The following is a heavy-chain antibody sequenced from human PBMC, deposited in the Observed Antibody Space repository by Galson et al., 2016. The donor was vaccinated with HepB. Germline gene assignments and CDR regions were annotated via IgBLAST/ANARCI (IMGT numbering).Heavy chain of an antibody. CDR1: GFTSSTYW. J-gene: IGHJ4*02. Sequence: SLRLSCAASGFTSSTYWVNWVRQAPGKGLAWVSQIKSDGSNINYADSVKGRFTISRDNAGNTLYLQMNSLRAEDTAVYYCSTLRDFWSGWGQGTLVTVSP. D-gene: IGHD3-3*01. CDR2: IKSDGSNI. V-gene: IGHV3-74*01. CDR3: STLRDFWSG.